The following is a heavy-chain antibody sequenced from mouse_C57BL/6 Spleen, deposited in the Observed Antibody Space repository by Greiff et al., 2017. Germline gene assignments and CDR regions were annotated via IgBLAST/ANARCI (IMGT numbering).Heavy chain of an antibody. CDR3: ARQATYGSNFDY. V-gene: IGHV1-85*01. CDR2: IYPRDGSP. J-gene: IGHJ2*01. D-gene: IGHD1-1*01. Sequence: QVTLKESGPELVKPGASVKLSCKASGYTFTSYDINWVKQRPGQGLEWIGWIYPRDGSPKYNEKFKGKATLTVDTSSSTAYMELHSLTSEDSAVYFCARQATYGSNFDYWGQGTTLTVSS. CDR1: GYTFTSYD.